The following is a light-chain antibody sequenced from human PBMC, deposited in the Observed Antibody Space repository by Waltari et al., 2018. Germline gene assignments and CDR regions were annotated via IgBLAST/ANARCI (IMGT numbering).Light chain of an antibody. Sequence: QLVLTQSPSASASLGASVKPTRALAIGHRSSTVAWLPEQPEKGPRYLMKINSDGSHSKGDEIPDRFSGSSSGAERYLTISSVQSEDEADYYCQTGGHGTWVFGGGTKLTVL. CDR1: IGHRSST. J-gene: IGLJ3*02. V-gene: IGLV4-69*01. CDR2: INSDGSH. CDR3: QTGGHGTWV.